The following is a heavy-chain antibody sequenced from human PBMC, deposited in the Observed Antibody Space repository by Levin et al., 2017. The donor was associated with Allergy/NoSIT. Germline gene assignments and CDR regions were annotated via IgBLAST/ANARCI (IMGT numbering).Heavy chain of an antibody. Sequence: SQTLSLPCGVSGHSISNSHWWGWIRQPPGKGLEWIGYIYDTGRTYYNPSLKSRATMSLDTSKTPFSLKLDSVTALDTSVYYCATRKGNAGSFFDYWGQGMLVTVSS. V-gene: IGHV4-28*01. CDR1: GHSISNSHW. CDR2: IYDTGRT. J-gene: IGHJ4*02. CDR3: ATRKGNAGSFFDY. D-gene: IGHD1-14*01.